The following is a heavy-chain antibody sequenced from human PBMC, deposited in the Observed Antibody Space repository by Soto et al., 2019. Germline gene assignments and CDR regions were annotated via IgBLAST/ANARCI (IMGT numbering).Heavy chain of an antibody. CDR2: IWYDGSNK. CDR1: GFTFSNYG. J-gene: IGHJ4*02. Sequence: ESGGGVVQPGRSLRLSCVASGFTFSNYGMHWVRQAPGKGLEWVAVIWYDGSNKYYVDSVKGRFTISRDNSKNTLYLQMNSLRAEDTAVYYCAKEYGSGRYYFDYWGQGTLVTVSS. CDR3: AKEYGSGRYYFDY. D-gene: IGHD6-19*01. V-gene: IGHV3-33*06.